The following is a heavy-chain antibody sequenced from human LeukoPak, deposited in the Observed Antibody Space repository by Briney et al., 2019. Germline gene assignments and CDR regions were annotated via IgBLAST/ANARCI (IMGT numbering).Heavy chain of an antibody. D-gene: IGHD2-15*01. CDR2: MNPNSGNT. J-gene: IGHJ5*02. CDR3: ARGPDIVVVVAAGYNWFDP. V-gene: IGHV1-8*02. CDR1: GYTFTSYD. Sequence: ASVKVSCKASGYTFTSYDINWVRQATGQGLEWMGWMNPNSGNTGYAQKFQGRVTMTRNTSISTAYMELSSLRSEDTAVCYCARGPDIVVVVAAGYNWFDPWGQGTLVTVSS.